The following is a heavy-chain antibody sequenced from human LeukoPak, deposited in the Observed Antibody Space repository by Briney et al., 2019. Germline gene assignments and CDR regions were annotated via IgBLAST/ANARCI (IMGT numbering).Heavy chain of an antibody. Sequence: PGGSLRLSCAASGFTFSSYRVNWVRQAPGKGLEWVSFISSSSSYLYYADSVKGRFTISRDNAKNSLYLQMNSLRAEDTAVYYCAKDQAPDYYYYYGMDVWGQGTTVTVSS. V-gene: IGHV3-21*03. CDR1: GFTFSSYR. CDR3: AKDQAPDYYYYYGMDV. CDR2: ISSSSSYL. J-gene: IGHJ6*02.